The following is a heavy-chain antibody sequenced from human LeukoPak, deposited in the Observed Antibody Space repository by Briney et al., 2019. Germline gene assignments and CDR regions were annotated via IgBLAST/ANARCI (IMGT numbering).Heavy chain of an antibody. V-gene: IGHV4-39*01. CDR3: ARLHYYGSGSYYNY. CDR1: GGSISSSSYY. Sequence: PSETLPLTCTVSGGSISSSSYYWGWIRQPPGKGLEWIGSIYYSGSTYYNPSLKSRVTISVDTSKNQFSLKLSSVTAADTAVYYCARLHYYGSGSYYNYWGQGTLVTVSS. J-gene: IGHJ4*02. D-gene: IGHD3-10*01. CDR2: IYYSGST.